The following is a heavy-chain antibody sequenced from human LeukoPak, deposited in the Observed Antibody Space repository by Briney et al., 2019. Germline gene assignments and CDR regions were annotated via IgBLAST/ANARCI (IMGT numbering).Heavy chain of an antibody. CDR2: INPSGGST. CDR1: GYTFTSYY. V-gene: IGHV1-46*01. J-gene: IGHJ6*03. Sequence: ASVKVSCKASGYTFTSYYMHWVRQAPGEGLEWMGIINPSGGSTSYAQKFQGRVTMTRDMSTSTVYMELSSLRSKDTAVYYCARVAAEVVGVPGPIGFGWLRRDYYYMDVWGKGTTVTVSS. CDR3: ARVAAEVVGVPGPIGFGWLRRDYYYMDV. D-gene: IGHD2-2*02.